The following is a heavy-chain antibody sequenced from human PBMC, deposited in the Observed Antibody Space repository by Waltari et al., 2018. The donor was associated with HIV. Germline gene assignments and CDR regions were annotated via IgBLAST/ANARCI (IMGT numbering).Heavy chain of an antibody. J-gene: IGHJ4*01. D-gene: IGHD3-3*02. CDR3: ARLSGSKGFDY. V-gene: IGHV4-61*02. CDR1: GCPINRGSFS. CDR2: IYSSGSV. Sequence: QVQLQESGPGLLKPSQTLSLTCTVSGCPINRGSFSWSWIRQSAGKTLEWIGRIYSSGSVNYNSSVESRVTISRDTSKNQFSLLLTSVTAADSAIYYCARLSGSKGFDYWGQGTLVTVSS.